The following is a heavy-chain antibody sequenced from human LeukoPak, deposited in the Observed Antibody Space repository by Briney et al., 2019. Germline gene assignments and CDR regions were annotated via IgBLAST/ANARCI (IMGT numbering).Heavy chain of an antibody. CDR1: GGTFSSYA. Sequence: ASVKVSCRASGGTFSSYAISWVRQAPGQGLEWMGRIIPIFGTANYAQKFRGRVTITTDESTSTAYMELSSLRSEDTAVYYCARAGGYYDSSGYYPLDYWGQGTLVTVSS. D-gene: IGHD3-22*01. CDR2: IIPIFGTA. V-gene: IGHV1-69*05. J-gene: IGHJ4*02. CDR3: ARAGGYYDSSGYYPLDY.